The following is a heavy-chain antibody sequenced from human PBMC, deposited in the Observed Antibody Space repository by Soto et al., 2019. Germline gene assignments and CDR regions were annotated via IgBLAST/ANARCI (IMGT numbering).Heavy chain of an antibody. Sequence: GGSLRLSCAAPGFTFSSYAMSWVRQAPGKGLEWVSAISGSGGSTYYADSVKGRFTISRDNSKNTLYLQMNSLRAEDTAVYYCAKGILAWIQLWSLAEYFQHWGQGTLVTVSS. D-gene: IGHD5-18*01. CDR3: AKGILAWIQLWSLAEYFQH. CDR1: GFTFSSYA. V-gene: IGHV3-23*01. CDR2: ISGSGGST. J-gene: IGHJ1*01.